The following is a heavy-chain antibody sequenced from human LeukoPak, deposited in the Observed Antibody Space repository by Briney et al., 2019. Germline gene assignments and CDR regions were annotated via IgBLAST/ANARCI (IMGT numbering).Heavy chain of an antibody. J-gene: IGHJ5*02. CDR2: IWYDASNK. D-gene: IGHD6-13*01. CDR3: VRGVGVSRFNYFDP. CDR1: GFTFSSYG. Sequence: QPGRSLRLSCAASGFTFSSYGMHWVRQAPGKGLEWVAVIWYDASNKYYADSVKGRLTISRDNSKNTLFLQMNSLRDDDTAVYYCVRGVGVSRFNYFDPWGQGTLVIVSS. V-gene: IGHV3-33*01.